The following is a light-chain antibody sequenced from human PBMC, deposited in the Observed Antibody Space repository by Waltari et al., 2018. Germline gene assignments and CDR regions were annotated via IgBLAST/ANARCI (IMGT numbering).Light chain of an antibody. CDR3: QKYNNDPLT. Sequence: DIQMTQSPSSLSAPVGDRVTITSRASKGIRNSLAWYQQKPGKVPKLLISAASTLQSGVPSRFSGSGSGTDFTLTISSLQPEDVATYYCQKYNNDPLTFGGGTKVEIK. J-gene: IGKJ4*01. CDR1: KGIRNS. CDR2: AAS. V-gene: IGKV1-27*01.